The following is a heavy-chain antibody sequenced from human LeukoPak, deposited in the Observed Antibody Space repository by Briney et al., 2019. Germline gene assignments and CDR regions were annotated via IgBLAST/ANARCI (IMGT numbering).Heavy chain of an antibody. CDR1: GSTFSDHY. D-gene: IGHD3-22*01. J-gene: IGHJ4*02. V-gene: IGHV3-72*01. CDR3: ATETKDSSAYYYFDY. CDR2: IRNRARGYTT. Sequence: GGSLRLSCVASGSTFSDHYMDGVRQAPGKGLEWVARIRNRARGYTTDYAASAKGRFTISRDDSEGSLYLQMNSLQTEDTAVYYCATETKDSSAYYYFDYWGQGALVTVSS.